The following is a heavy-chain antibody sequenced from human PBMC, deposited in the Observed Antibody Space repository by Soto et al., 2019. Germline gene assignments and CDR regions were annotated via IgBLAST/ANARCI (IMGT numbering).Heavy chain of an antibody. CDR2: ISSSGSTI. V-gene: IGHV3-11*01. J-gene: IGHJ1*01. CDR1: GFTFSDYY. D-gene: IGHD2-15*01. Sequence: QVQLVQSGGGLVRPGGSLRLSCAASGFTFSDYYMSWIRQAPGRGLEWVSYISSSGSTILYADSVKGRFTISRDNANNSLYLPMNSLRAEDTAMYYCARGGYCSGGSCYVIGEYFQHWGQGSLVSVSS. CDR3: ARGGYCSGGSCYVIGEYFQH.